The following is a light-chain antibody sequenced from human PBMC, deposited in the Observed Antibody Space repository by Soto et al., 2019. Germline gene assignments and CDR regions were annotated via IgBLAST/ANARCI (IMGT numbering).Light chain of an antibody. V-gene: IGLV2-14*01. J-gene: IGLJ2*01. CDR1: SSDVGTYNH. CDR2: DVS. CDR3: SSYTSSSTPVV. Sequence: SALTQPASVSGSPGQSITISCTGTSSDVGTYNHVSWYQQYPGRAPKLMIYDVSNRPSGVSNRFSGSKSGNTASLSISGLQAEDEADYYCSSYTSSSTPVVFGGGTKLTVL.